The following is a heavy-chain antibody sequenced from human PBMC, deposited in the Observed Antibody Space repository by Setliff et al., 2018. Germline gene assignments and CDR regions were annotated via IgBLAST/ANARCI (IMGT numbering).Heavy chain of an antibody. V-gene: IGHV3-23*01. CDR1: GFTFSSYA. J-gene: IGHJ4*02. Sequence: GGSLRLSCAASGFTFSSYAMSWVRQAPGKGLEWVSAISGSGGSTYYADSVKGRFTISRDNSNNTLYLQMNSLRADDTATYYCAKDDQIRGHNLDYWGQGTLVTVSS. D-gene: IGHD3-10*01. CDR3: AKDDQIRGHNLDY. CDR2: ISGSGGST.